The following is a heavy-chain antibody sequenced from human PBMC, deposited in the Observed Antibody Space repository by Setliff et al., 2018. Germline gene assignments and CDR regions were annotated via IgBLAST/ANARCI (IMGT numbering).Heavy chain of an antibody. CDR3: ARARPATIAGVVPGVADFGIDV. CDR2: IYTSGST. D-gene: IGHD2-2*01. J-gene: IGHJ6*02. V-gene: IGHV4-4*07. Sequence: SETLSLTCSVSSGSMRNYYWIWIRQPAGEGLEWIGRIYTSGSTNYNPSLKRRVTISLEMSKNQFSLTLSSVTAADTAIYYCARARPATIAGVVPGVADFGIDVWGQGTTVTVSS. CDR1: SGSMRNYY.